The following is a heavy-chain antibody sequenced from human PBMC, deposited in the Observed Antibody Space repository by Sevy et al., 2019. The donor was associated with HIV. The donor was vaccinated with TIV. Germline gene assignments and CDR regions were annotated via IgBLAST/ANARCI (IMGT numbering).Heavy chain of an antibody. CDR2: IRYDGGNK. CDR1: GFTFSSYC. CDR3: AKEYSYGYWIDY. V-gene: IGHV3-30*02. D-gene: IGHD5-18*01. J-gene: IGHJ4*02. Sequence: GGSLRLSCAASGFTFSSYCMHWVRQAPGKGLEWVAFIRYDGGNKYYADSVKGRFTISRDNSKNTLYLQMNSLRAEDTAVYYCAKEYSYGYWIDYWGQGSLVTVSS.